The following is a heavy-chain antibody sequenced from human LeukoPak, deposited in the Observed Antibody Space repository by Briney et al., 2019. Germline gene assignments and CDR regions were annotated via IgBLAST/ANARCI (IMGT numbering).Heavy chain of an antibody. D-gene: IGHD3-22*01. Sequence: SETLSLTCTVSGGSISSGGYYWSWIRQHPGKGLEWIGYIYYSGSTYYNPPLKSRVTISVDTSKNQFSLKLSSVTAADTAVYYCTRLSPIYDSSGYPDYWGQGTLVTVSS. CDR3: TRLSPIYDSSGYPDY. J-gene: IGHJ4*02. V-gene: IGHV4-31*03. CDR1: GGSISSGGYY. CDR2: IYYSGST.